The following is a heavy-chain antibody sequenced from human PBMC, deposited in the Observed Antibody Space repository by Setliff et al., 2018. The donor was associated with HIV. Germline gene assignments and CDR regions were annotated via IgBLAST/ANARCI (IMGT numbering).Heavy chain of an antibody. V-gene: IGHV4-4*08. CDR2: IHTTGSI. D-gene: IGHD6-19*01. J-gene: IGHJ4*02. CDR3: ARDGGGSGWSLGEFDF. Sequence: SETLSLTCTVSGGSISSYYWSWIRQPPGKGLEWIGHIHTTGSITYNPSLRSRVTISLDTSKNQVSLSLASVTAADTAVYYCARDGGGSGWSLGEFDFWGQGTLVTVSS. CDR1: GGSISSYY.